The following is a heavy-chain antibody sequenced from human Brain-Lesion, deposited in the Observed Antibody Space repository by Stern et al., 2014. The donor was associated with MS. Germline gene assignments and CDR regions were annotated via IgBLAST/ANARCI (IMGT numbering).Heavy chain of an antibody. CDR2: FDPDDGET. CDR3: ATLSPGAGGNYYRHFDY. V-gene: IGHV1-24*01. CDR1: GYTLSELS. Sequence: VQLVESGAEVKQPGASVKVSCAASGYTLSELSMHWVRQAPRKGLEWVGGFDPDDGETIYAQTVQGRVTMSADTSKDSPYLHLRSLRSEDSAVYCCATLSPGAGGNYYRHFDYWGQGTLVTVSS. J-gene: IGHJ4*02. D-gene: IGHD1-26*01.